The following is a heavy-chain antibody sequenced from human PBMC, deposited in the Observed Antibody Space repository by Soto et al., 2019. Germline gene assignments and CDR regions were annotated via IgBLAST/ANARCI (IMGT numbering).Heavy chain of an antibody. CDR3: ARLADEWELLPVSKYYFDY. V-gene: IGHV4-39*02. D-gene: IGHD1-26*01. CDR2: IYYSGST. J-gene: IGHJ4*02. Sequence: QLQLQESGPGLVKPSETLSLTCTVSGGSISSSSYYWGWIRQPPGKGLEWIGSIYYSGSTYYNPSLKSRDTISVDTSKNHFSLKLSSVTAADTAVYYCARLADEWELLPVSKYYFDYWGQGTLVTVSS. CDR1: GGSISSSSYY.